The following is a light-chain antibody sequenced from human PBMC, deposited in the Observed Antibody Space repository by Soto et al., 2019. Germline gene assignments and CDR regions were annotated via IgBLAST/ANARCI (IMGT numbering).Light chain of an antibody. Sequence: QSVLTQPASVSGSPGQSITISCTGTSSDVGGYNYVSWYQQHPGKAPKLMIYDVSNRPSGVSNRFSCSKSGNTASLTISGRQADDEADYYCSSYTSSSTIWVFGGGTKVTVL. CDR3: SSYTSSSTIWV. CDR1: SSDVGGYNY. J-gene: IGLJ3*02. CDR2: DVS. V-gene: IGLV2-14*01.